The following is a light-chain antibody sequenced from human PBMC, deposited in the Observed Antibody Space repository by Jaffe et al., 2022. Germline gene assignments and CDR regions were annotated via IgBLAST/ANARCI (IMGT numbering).Light chain of an antibody. CDR1: KLGDKY. V-gene: IGLV3-1*01. Sequence: SYELTQPPSVSVSPGQTASITCSGDKLGDKYVCWYQQKPGQSPVLLISQDTRRPSGIPERFSGSNSGNTATLTITETQAMDEADYYCQAWDTIVVFGGGTKLTVL. CDR2: QDT. CDR3: QAWDTIVV. J-gene: IGLJ2*01.